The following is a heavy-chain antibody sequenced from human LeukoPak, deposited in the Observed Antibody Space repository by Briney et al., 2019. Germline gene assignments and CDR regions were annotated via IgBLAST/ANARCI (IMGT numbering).Heavy chain of an antibody. D-gene: IGHD3-10*01. J-gene: IGHJ4*02. V-gene: IGHV4-59*01. Sequence: SETLSLTCTASGVSISIYYWSWIRQPPGKGLEWIGYIYNSGNTNYNPSFKSRVTISEDTPKNQFSLKLSSVTAADTAVYYCVRDRELNYWGQGTLVTVSS. CDR3: VRDRELNY. CDR2: IYNSGNT. CDR1: GVSISIYY.